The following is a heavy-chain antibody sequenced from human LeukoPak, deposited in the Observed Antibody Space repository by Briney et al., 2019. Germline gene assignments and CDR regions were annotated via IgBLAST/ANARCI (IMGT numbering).Heavy chain of an antibody. Sequence: AGSLRLSCAPPAPTFSSYGMHCARQAPGKGLEWVAFIRYDGSNKFYADSVKGRSTISRDNPRNPLYLQMNSLRAEDTAMYHCAKGWELTYWGQGTLVTVSS. CDR2: IRYDGSNK. D-gene: IGHD1-26*01. CDR1: APTFSSYG. J-gene: IGHJ4*02. CDR3: AKGWELTY. V-gene: IGHV3-30*02.